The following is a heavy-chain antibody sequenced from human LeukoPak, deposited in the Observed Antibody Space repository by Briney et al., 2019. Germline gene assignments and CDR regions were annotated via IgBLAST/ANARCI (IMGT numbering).Heavy chain of an antibody. CDR3: ARHGSGTYFVS. D-gene: IGHD3-10*01. J-gene: IGHJ5*02. CDR1: GGSISSYY. Sequence: SETLSLTCTVSGGSISSYYWSWIRQPAGKGLEWIGRFYISGSTNYNPSLKSRVTMSVDTSKNQFSLRLNSVTAADTAVYYCARHGSGTYFVSWGQGTLVTVSS. V-gene: IGHV4-4*07. CDR2: FYISGST.